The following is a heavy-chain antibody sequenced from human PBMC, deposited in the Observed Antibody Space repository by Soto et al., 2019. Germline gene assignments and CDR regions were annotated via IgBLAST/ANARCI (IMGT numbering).Heavy chain of an antibody. D-gene: IGHD2-21*02. J-gene: IGHJ4*02. CDR2: ISHHGSNT. CDR1: GFTFSTYG. CDR3: ARRDSLLYYFDY. V-gene: IGHV3-30*03. Sequence: QVQLVESGGGVVQPGRSLRLSCAASGFTFSTYGMHWVRQAPGKGLEWVTLISHHGSNTYYADSVKGRFTISRDNSENTLYLQMNSLRTEDTAVYYCARRDSLLYYFDYWGLGTLVTVSS.